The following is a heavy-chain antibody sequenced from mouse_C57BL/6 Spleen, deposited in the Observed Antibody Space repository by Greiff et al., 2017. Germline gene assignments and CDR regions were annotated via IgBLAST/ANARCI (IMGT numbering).Heavy chain of an antibody. CDR2: ISDGGSYT. J-gene: IGHJ1*03. CDR3: ARGSSDWYFDV. Sequence: EVQLQESGGGLVKPGGSLKLSCAASGFTFSSYAMSWVRQTPEKRLEWVATISDGGSYTYYPDNVKGRFTISRDNAKNNLYLQMSHLKSEDTAMYYCARGSSDWYFDVWGTGTTVTVSS. D-gene: IGHD1-1*01. CDR1: GFTFSSYA. V-gene: IGHV5-4*01.